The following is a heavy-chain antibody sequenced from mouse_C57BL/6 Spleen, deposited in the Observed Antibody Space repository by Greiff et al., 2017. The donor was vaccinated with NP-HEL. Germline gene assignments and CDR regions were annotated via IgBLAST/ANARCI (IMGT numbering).Heavy chain of an antibody. V-gene: IGHV5-16*01. D-gene: IGHD2-2*01. CDR3: ASGYYGYFDV. CDR2: INYDGSST. J-gene: IGHJ1*03. CDR1: GFTFSDYY. Sequence: EVQVVESAGGLVQPGSSLKLSCTASGFTFSDYYMAWVRQVPEKGLEWVANINYDGSSTYYLDSLKSRFIISRDNAKNILYLQMSSLKSEDTATYYCASGYYGYFDVWGTGTTVTVSS.